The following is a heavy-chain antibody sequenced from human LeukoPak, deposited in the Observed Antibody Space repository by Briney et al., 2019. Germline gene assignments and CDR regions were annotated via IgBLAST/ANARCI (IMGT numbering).Heavy chain of an antibody. D-gene: IGHD6-13*01. V-gene: IGHV3-11*04. CDR3: ARIRPGSTDAFDI. J-gene: IGHJ3*02. CDR1: GFTFSNYH. Sequence: GGSLRLSCAASGFTFSNYHMSWIRQAPGKGLEWISYISGSGNLINYADSVKGRFTISRDNAKNSLYLQMNSLRAEDTAVYYCARIRPGSTDAFDIWGQGTMVTVSS. CDR2: ISGSGNLI.